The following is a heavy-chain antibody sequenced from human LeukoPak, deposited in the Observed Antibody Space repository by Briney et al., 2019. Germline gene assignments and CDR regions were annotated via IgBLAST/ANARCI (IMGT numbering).Heavy chain of an antibody. V-gene: IGHV3-21*01. Sequence: PGGSLRLSCAASGFTFSSYNMNSVRQAPGKGLEWVSSIGSSSNYIYYADSVKGRFTISRDNAKNSLYLQMNSLRAEDTAVYYCARDFLTILGAFDIWGQGTMVTVSS. CDR3: ARDFLTILGAFDI. D-gene: IGHD3-9*01. CDR1: GFTFSSYN. CDR2: IGSSSNYI. J-gene: IGHJ3*02.